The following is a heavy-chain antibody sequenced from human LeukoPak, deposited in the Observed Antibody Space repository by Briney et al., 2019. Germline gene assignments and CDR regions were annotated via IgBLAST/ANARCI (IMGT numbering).Heavy chain of an antibody. CDR2: ISYDGSNK. CDR3: AKNDMDYSNYFDY. D-gene: IGHD4-11*01. Sequence: PGGSLRLSCAASGFTFSSYGMHWVRQAPGKGLEWVAVISYDGSNKYYADSVKGRFTISRDNPKNTLYLQMNSLRAEDTAVYYCAKNDMDYSNYFDYWGQGTLVTVSS. V-gene: IGHV3-30*18. J-gene: IGHJ4*02. CDR1: GFTFSSYG.